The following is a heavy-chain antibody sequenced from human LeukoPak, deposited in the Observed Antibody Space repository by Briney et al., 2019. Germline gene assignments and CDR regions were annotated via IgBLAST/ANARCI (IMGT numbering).Heavy chain of an antibody. CDR2: ISVYNGNT. D-gene: IGHD3-9*01. V-gene: IGHV1-18*01. Sequence: GASVKVSCKASGYTFTTYGISWVRQAPGQGLEWMGWISVYNGNTNYAQKLQGRVIMTTDTSTSTAYMELRSLRSDDTAVYYCALLTGYYPFDYWGQGTLVTVSS. CDR1: GYTFTTYG. J-gene: IGHJ4*02. CDR3: ALLTGYYPFDY.